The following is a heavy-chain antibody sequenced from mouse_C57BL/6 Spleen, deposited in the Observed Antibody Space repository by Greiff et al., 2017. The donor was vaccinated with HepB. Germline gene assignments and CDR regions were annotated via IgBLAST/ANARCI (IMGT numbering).Heavy chain of an antibody. J-gene: IGHJ2*01. CDR3: ANTLYLNY. Sequence: EVKLMESGGGLVKPGGSLKLSCAASGFTFSDYGMHWVRQAPEKGLEWVAYISSGSSTIYYADTVKGRFTISRDNAKNTLFLQMTSLRSEDTALYYCANTLYLNYWGQGTTLTVS. CDR2: ISSGSSTI. CDR1: GFTFSDYG. D-gene: IGHD5-1-1*01. V-gene: IGHV5-17*01.